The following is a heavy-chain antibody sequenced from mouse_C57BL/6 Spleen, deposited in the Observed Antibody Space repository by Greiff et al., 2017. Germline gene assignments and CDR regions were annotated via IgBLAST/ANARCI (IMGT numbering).Heavy chain of an antibody. CDR1: GYTFTSYW. CDR3: ARGGLGYWYFDV. V-gene: IGHV1-64*01. Sequence: QVQLQQPGAELVKPGASVKLSCKASGYTFTSYWMHWVKQRPGQGLEWIGMIHPNSGSTNYNEKFKSKATLTVDKSSSTAYMQLSSLTSEESAVYYCARGGLGYWYFDVWGTGTTVTVSS. D-gene: IGHD4-1*01. J-gene: IGHJ1*03. CDR2: IHPNSGST.